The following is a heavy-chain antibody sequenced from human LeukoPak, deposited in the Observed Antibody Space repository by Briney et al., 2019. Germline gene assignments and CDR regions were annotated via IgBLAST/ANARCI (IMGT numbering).Heavy chain of an antibody. Sequence: GSLRLSCAASGFTFSNYWMNWLRQAPGKGLEWVANIKQDGSEKYYVDSVKGRFTISRDNAKNSLYLQVNSLRAEDAGVYYCAKEGAYPIITYDSWGQGTLVTVSS. CDR3: AKEGAYPIITYDS. CDR2: IKQDGSEK. CDR1: GFTFSNYW. J-gene: IGHJ5*01. V-gene: IGHV3-7*01. D-gene: IGHD1-14*01.